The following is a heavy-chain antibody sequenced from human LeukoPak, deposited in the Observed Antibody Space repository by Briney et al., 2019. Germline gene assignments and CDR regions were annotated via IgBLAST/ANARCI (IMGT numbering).Heavy chain of an antibody. Sequence: GGSLRLSCAASGFTFSDYWMHWVRQAPGKGLVWVSRINTDGSETTYADSVKGRFSISRDNAKNTLYLQMNSLRDEDTAVYYCARIFCSGGRCLDYWGQGTLVTVSS. D-gene: IGHD2-15*01. CDR2: INTDGSET. J-gene: IGHJ4*02. CDR3: ARIFCSGGRCLDY. V-gene: IGHV3-74*01. CDR1: GFTFSDYW.